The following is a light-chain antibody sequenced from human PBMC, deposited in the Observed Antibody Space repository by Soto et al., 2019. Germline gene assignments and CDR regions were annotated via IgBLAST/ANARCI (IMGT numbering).Light chain of an antibody. CDR3: QQYGSSPWT. V-gene: IGKV3-20*01. Sequence: EIVLTQSPGTLSLSPGERATLSCRASQSVSSSYLGWYQQKPGQAPRLLIYGASSRATGIPGRFSGSGSGTDFTLTISRLEPEDFAVYYCQQYGSSPWTFGHGTKVDI. CDR1: QSVSSSY. J-gene: IGKJ1*01. CDR2: GAS.